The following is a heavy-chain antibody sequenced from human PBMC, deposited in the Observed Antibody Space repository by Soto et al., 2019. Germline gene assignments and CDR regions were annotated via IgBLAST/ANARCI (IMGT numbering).Heavy chain of an antibody. CDR3: ARDRDYGGNSGDRYFDY. CDR2: IIPIFGTA. V-gene: IGHV1-69*01. D-gene: IGHD4-17*01. Sequence: ASVKVSCKASGGTFSSYAISWVRQAPGQGLEWMGGIIPIFGTANYAQKFQGRVTITADESTSTAYMELSSLRSEDTAVYYCARDRDYGGNSGDRYFDYWGQGTLVNVSS. CDR1: GGTFSSYA. J-gene: IGHJ4*02.